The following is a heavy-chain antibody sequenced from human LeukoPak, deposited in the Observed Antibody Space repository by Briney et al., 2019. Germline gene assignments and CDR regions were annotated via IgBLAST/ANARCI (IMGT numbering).Heavy chain of an antibody. CDR3: ARGGETLYCSSTSCYELDY. CDR2: ISSIISTI. V-gene: IGHV3-48*04. Sequence: GGSLRLSCAASGFTFSGYTMNWVRQTAGKGLEWVSYISSIISTIYYADSVRGRFTISRDNAKNTLYLEMNSLRAEDTAVYYCARGGETLYCSSTSCYELDYWGQGTLVTVSS. D-gene: IGHD2-2*01. CDR1: GFTFSGYT. J-gene: IGHJ4*02.